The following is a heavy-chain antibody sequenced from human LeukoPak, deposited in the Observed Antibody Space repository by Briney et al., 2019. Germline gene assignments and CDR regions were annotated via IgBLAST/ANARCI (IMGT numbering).Heavy chain of an antibody. D-gene: IGHD3-3*01. Sequence: GGSLRLSCAASGFTVSSNYMSWVRQAPGKGLEWVSRIYSDESSTYYADSVKGRFTIARDNSKNTLYLHMETLRANDSAVYYCTKDRKYDFWSGYDYWGQGTLVTVSS. CDR1: GFTVSSNY. CDR2: IYSDESST. CDR3: TKDRKYDFWSGYDY. J-gene: IGHJ4*02. V-gene: IGHV3-53*05.